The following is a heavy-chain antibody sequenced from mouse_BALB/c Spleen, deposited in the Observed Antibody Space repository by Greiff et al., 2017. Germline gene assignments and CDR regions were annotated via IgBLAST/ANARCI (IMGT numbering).Heavy chain of an antibody. J-gene: IGHJ1*01. CDR3: TRHYYGSSGLDWYFDV. CDR1: GFTFSNYW. V-gene: IGHV6-6*02. Sequence: EVKVEESGGGLVQPGGSMKLSCVASGFTFSNYWMNWVRQSPEKGLEWVAEIRLKSNNYATHYAESVKGRFTISRDDSKSSVYLQMNNLRAEDTGIYYCTRHYYGSSGLDWYFDVWGAGTTVTVSS. CDR2: IRLKSNNYAT. D-gene: IGHD1-1*01.